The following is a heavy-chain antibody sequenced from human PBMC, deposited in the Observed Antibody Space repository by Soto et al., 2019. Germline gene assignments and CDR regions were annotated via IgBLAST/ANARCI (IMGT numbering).Heavy chain of an antibody. D-gene: IGHD3-16*01. V-gene: IGHV4-4*07. Sequence: ETLSLTCTVSGGSISGYYWSWIRQPAGKGLEWIGHIYTSGRSSSNPSLKGRATMSVDTSKNQISLMLTSVTAADTAVYYCARDPTNSYAYNWFDPWGQGTLVTVSS. CDR1: GGSISGYY. CDR2: IYTSGRS. J-gene: IGHJ5*02. CDR3: ARDPTNSYAYNWFDP.